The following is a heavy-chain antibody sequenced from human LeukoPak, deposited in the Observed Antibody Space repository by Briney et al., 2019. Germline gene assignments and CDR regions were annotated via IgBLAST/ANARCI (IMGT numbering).Heavy chain of an antibody. CDR2: IYTSGST. CDR1: GGSISSGSYY. D-gene: IGHD4-17*01. J-gene: IGHJ5*02. V-gene: IGHV4-61*02. Sequence: SETLSLTCTVSGGSISSGSYYWSWIRQPAGKGLEWIGRIYTSGSTNYNPSLKSRVTISVDTSKNQLSLKLSSVTAADTAVYYCARSRGGFGDYGSWFDPWGQGTLVTVSS. CDR3: ARSRGGFGDYGSWFDP.